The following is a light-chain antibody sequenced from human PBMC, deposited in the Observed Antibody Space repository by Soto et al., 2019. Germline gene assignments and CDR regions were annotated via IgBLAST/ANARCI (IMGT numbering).Light chain of an antibody. CDR2: GAS. V-gene: IGKV3-15*01. Sequence: DIILTQSPAIVSVSPGERATLSCRASRSVSTNLAWYQHKHGQATRLLIYGASTRVTDIPARFSGSGSGTDFTLTINYLKSEDFGVYYCQQYDKSLPPFTFGGGTKVEI. CDR1: RSVSTN. CDR3: QQYDKSLPPFT. J-gene: IGKJ4*01.